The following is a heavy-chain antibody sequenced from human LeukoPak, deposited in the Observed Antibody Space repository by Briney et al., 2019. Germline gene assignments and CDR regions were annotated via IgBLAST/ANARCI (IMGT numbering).Heavy chain of an antibody. V-gene: IGHV4-34*01. CDR3: ARSPLEYVGGMDV. CDR2: INHSGST. CDR1: GGSFSGYY. Sequence: PSETLSLTCAVYGGSFSGYYWSWLRHPPGKGLEWIGEINHSGSTNYNPPLKSRVTISVDTSKNQFSLKLSSVTAADTAVYYCARSPLEYVGGMDVWGQGTTVTVSS. J-gene: IGHJ6*02. D-gene: IGHD1-26*01.